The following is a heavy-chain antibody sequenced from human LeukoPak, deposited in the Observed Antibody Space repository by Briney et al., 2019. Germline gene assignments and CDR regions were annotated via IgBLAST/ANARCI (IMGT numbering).Heavy chain of an antibody. Sequence: PGGSLRLSCAASGFTFSSYWMHWVRQAPGKGLVWVSRINSDGSSTSYADSVKGRFTISRDNAKNTLYLQMNSLRAEDTAVYYCARSLYNWNYGWVDAIDIWGQGTMVTVSS. V-gene: IGHV3-74*01. CDR2: INSDGSST. J-gene: IGHJ3*02. CDR3: ARSLYNWNYGWVDAIDI. CDR1: GFTFSSYW. D-gene: IGHD1-7*01.